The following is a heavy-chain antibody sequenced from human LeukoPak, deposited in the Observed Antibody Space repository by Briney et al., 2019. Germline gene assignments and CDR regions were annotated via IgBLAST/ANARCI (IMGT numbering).Heavy chain of an antibody. CDR3: IRDFRSADL. J-gene: IGHJ5*02. V-gene: IGHV3-74*01. Sequence: GGSLRLSCVASGFTFSNYWMHWVRRPPGKGLVWVSRIYVDGRTTNYADSVKGRFTISRDNAKNTVYLEMNSLSVEDTATYYCIRDFRSADLWGQGTLVTVTS. CDR1: GFTFSNYW. CDR2: IYVDGRTT.